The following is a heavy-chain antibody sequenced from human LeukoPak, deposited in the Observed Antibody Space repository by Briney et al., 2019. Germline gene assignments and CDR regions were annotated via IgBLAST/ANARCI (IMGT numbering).Heavy chain of an antibody. V-gene: IGHV4-61*02. CDR3: ARSLAYAYCGGDCQGAFDI. Sequence: PSQTLSLTCSVSGGSISSGDYYWSWIRQPAGKGLECIGRIYSSGSTNYNPSLKSRVTISIDTSKNQFSLKLSSVTAADTAVYYCARSLAYAYCGGDCQGAFDIWGQGTMVTVSS. CDR2: IYSSGST. J-gene: IGHJ3*02. D-gene: IGHD2-21*02. CDR1: GGSISSGDYY.